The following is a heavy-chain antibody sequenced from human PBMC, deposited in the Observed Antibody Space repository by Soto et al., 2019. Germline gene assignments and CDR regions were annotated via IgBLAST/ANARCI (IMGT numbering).Heavy chain of an antibody. CDR3: ARHGSGSYYNNWFDP. D-gene: IGHD3-10*01. J-gene: IGHJ5*02. Sequence: PLETLSITCTDSVGCIISISYNWGWIRQPPGKGLEWIGSIYYSGSTYYNPSLKSRVTISVDTSKNQFSLKLSSVTAADTAVYYCARHGSGSYYNNWFDPWGQG. CDR1: VGCIISISYN. CDR2: IYYSGST. V-gene: IGHV4-39*01.